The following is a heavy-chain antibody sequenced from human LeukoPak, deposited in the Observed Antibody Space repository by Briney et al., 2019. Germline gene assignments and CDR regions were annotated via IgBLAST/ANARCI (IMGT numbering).Heavy chain of an antibody. V-gene: IGHV3-33*01. D-gene: IGHD3-22*01. J-gene: IGHJ4*02. CDR2: IWYDGSNK. CDR1: GFTFSSYG. Sequence: PGGSLRLSCAASGFTFSSYGIHWVRQAPGKGLEWVAVIWYDGSNKYYADSVKGRFTISRDNSKNTLYLQMNSLRAEDTAVYCCARGITMIGGDYFDYWGQGTLVTVSS. CDR3: ARGITMIGGDYFDY.